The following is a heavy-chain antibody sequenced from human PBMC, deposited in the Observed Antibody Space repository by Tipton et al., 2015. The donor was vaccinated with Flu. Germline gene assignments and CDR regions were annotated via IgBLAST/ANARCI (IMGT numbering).Heavy chain of an antibody. CDR1: GGSTNEYY. V-gene: IGHV4-59*08. D-gene: IGHD3-9*01. CDR3: ARLRADPSADWHTFDS. Sequence: TLSLTCTVSGGSTNEYYWSWLRQAPGRGLEWLGHVYYTGVPTFNPSLRGRLIISLDNSRDRFSLKLTSVTSADTAVYYCARLRADPSADWHTFDSWGHGSLVTVSS. CDR2: VYYTGVP. J-gene: IGHJ4*01.